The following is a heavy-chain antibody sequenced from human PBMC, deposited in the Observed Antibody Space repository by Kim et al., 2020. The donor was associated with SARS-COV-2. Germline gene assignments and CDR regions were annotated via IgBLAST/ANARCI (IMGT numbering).Heavy chain of an antibody. CDR3: VKFGRKRLLVGIAVAGTSERFDY. D-gene: IGHD6-19*01. Sequence: GGSLRLSCSASGFTFSSYAMHWVRQAPGKGLEYVSAISSNGGSTYYADSVKGRFTISRDNSKNTLYLQMSSLRAEDTAVYYGVKFGRKRLLVGIAVAGTSERFDYWGQGTLVTVSS. CDR1: GFTFSSYA. V-gene: IGHV3-64D*09. J-gene: IGHJ4*02. CDR2: ISSNGGST.